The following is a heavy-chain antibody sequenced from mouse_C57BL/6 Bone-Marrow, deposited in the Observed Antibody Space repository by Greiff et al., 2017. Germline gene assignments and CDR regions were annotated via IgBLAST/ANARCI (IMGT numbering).Heavy chain of an antibody. CDR1: GFTFSSYG. Sequence: EVMLVESGGDLVKPGGSLKLSCAASGFTFSSYGMSWVRQTPDKRLEWVATLSSGGSYTYYPDRVKGRFTISRDNAKNTLYLQMSSLKSEDTAMYYCARRAYYDYDEAKDYWGQGTSVTVSS. J-gene: IGHJ4*01. CDR2: LSSGGSYT. D-gene: IGHD2-4*01. V-gene: IGHV5-6*02. CDR3: ARRAYYDYDEAKDY.